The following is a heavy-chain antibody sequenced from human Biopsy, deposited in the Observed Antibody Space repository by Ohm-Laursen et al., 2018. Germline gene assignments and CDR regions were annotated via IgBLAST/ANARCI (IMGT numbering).Heavy chain of an antibody. Sequence: ASVTLSCKGSGYAVNDYFLHWLRQAPRQGPVGMGGISLNSGGTNYAQKFQGRVTMTTDTSTSTVYLELRRLISDDTAVYYCARDIMNRIAGLVARSDVFDVWGQGTLVTVSS. CDR1: GYAVNDYF. J-gene: IGHJ3*01. V-gene: IGHV1-2*02. CDR2: ISLNSGGT. D-gene: IGHD3-16*01. CDR3: ARDIMNRIAGLVARSDVFDV.